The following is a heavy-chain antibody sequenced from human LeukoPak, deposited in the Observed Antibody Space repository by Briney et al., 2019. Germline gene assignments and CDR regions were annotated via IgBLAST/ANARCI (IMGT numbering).Heavy chain of an antibody. CDR3: ARVGPHRKMATTRYYFDY. CDR1: GYTFSIYG. CDR2: ISAYNGNT. V-gene: IGHV1-18*01. D-gene: IGHD5-24*01. Sequence: GASVKVSCKASGYTFSIYGFSWVRQAPGQGLEWMGWISAYNGNTNYAQKFQGRVTMTTDTSTSTAHMELRSLRSDDTAVYYCARVGPHRKMATTRYYFDYWGQGTLVTVSS. J-gene: IGHJ4*02.